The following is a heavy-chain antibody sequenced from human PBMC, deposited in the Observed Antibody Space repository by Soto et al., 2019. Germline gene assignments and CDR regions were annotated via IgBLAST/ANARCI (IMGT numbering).Heavy chain of an antibody. V-gene: IGHV3-30-3*01. D-gene: IGHD3-22*01. CDR1: GFTFSSYA. CDR3: ARDYYYYDSSGYCDY. Sequence: LRLSCAASGFTFSSYAMHWVRQAPDKGLEWVAVISYDGSNKYYADSVKGRFTVSRDNSKNTLYLQMNSLRAEDTAVYYCARDYYYYDSSGYCDYWGQGTLVTVS. CDR2: ISYDGSNK. J-gene: IGHJ4*02.